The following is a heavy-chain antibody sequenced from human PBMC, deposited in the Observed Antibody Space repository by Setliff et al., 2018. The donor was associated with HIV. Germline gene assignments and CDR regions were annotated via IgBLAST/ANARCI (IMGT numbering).Heavy chain of an antibody. CDR1: GYTFTTYG. J-gene: IGHJ1*01. D-gene: IGHD6-13*01. CDR3: ARRGDSSTWYSESFQH. Sequence: ASVKVSCKASGYTFTTYGFSWVRQAPGQGLEWMGWITPFNGNTNYAQKLQGRVTMTTDTSTSTAYMELRSLRSDDTAVYYCARRGDSSTWYSESFQHWGQGTVVTVSS. CDR2: ITPFNGNT. V-gene: IGHV1-18*01.